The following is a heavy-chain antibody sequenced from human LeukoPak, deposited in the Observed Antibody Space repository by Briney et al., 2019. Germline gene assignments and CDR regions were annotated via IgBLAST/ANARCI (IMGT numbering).Heavy chain of an antibody. V-gene: IGHV3-33*01. CDR1: GFTFSSHG. Sequence: GGSLRLSCAASGFTFSSHGMHWVRQAPGKGLEWVAVIWYDGSNKYYVDSVKGRFTISKDNSKNMLYLQMNSLRVEDTAIYYCARMSEIWGQGTLVTVSS. CDR3: ARMSEI. J-gene: IGHJ4*02. CDR2: IWYDGSNK.